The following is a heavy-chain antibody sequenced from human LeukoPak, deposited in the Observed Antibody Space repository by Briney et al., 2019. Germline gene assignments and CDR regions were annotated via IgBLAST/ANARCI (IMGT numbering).Heavy chain of an antibody. CDR2: INHSGST. D-gene: IGHD4-17*01. CDR1: GGSFSGYY. J-gene: IGHJ5*02. CDR3: ARRHDYGDYAPRWFGP. V-gene: IGHV4-34*01. Sequence: PETLSLTCAVYGGSFSGYYWSWIRQLPGKGLEWIGEINHSGSTNYNPSLKSRVTISVDTSKNQFSLKLSSVTAADTAVYYCARRHDYGDYAPRWFGPWGQGTLVTVSS.